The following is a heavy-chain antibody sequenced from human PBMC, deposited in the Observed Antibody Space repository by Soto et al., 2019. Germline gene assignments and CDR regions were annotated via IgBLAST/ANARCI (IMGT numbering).Heavy chain of an antibody. CDR2: INPNSGGT. V-gene: IGHV1-2*02. CDR1: GYTFTRYT. Sequence: ASVKVSCKASGYTFTRYTMNWVRQAPGQRLEWMGWINPNSGGTNYAQKFQGRVTMTTDTSTSTAYMELRSLRSGDTAVYYCARPRDYSSSYYFDYWGQGTLVTVSS. D-gene: IGHD6-6*01. J-gene: IGHJ4*02. CDR3: ARPRDYSSSYYFDY.